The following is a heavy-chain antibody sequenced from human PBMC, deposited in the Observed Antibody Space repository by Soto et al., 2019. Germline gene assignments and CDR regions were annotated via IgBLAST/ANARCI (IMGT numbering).Heavy chain of an antibody. CDR2: ISAYNGNT. J-gene: IGHJ3*02. V-gene: IGHV1-18*01. CDR1: GYTFTSQN. Sequence: ASVKVSCKASGYTFTSQNMHWVRQAPGQGLEWMGWISAYNGNTNYAQKLQGRVTMTTDTSTSTAYMELRSLRSDDTAVYYCAIGVVMAEDAFDIWGQGTMVTVSS. D-gene: IGHD3-3*01. CDR3: AIGVVMAEDAFDI.